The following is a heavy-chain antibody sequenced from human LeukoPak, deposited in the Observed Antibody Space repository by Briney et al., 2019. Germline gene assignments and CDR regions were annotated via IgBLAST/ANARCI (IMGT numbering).Heavy chain of an antibody. Sequence: GGSLRLSCVASGFTFSGYAMSWVRQAPGKGLEWVANIKQDGSEKYYVDSVKGRFTISRDNAKKSLYLQMNSLRAEDTAVYYCARGRGNSGVFDYWGQGTLVTVSS. CDR2: IKQDGSEK. V-gene: IGHV3-7*04. CDR3: ARGRGNSGVFDY. CDR1: GFTFSGYA. D-gene: IGHD4-23*01. J-gene: IGHJ4*02.